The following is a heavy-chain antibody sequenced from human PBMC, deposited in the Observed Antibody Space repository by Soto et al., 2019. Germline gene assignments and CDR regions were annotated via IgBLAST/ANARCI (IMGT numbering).Heavy chain of an antibody. CDR1: GGTFSTHA. J-gene: IGHJ6*02. D-gene: IGHD2-15*01. CDR2: IIPISGTT. V-gene: IGHV1-69*13. Sequence: SVKVSCKASGGTFSTHAIIWVRQAPGHELEWMGGIIPISGTTYYTQKFQGRVTITADEPTSTAFMELSSLKSEDTAVFYCARGYCSGGNCYSGMDVWGQGTMVTVSS. CDR3: ARGYCSGGNCYSGMDV.